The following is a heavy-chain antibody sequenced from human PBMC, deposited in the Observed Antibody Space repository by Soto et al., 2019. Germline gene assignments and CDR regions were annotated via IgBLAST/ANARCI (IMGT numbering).Heavy chain of an antibody. Sequence: QVQLVQSGAEVKQPGSSVKVSCKASGGTFSSYAFAWVRPAPGQGLEWMGGIIPIFATANYAQKFQGRVTITADESTTTAYMELSSLRSEDTALYYCARQLTYYDPQVGGFAPWGQGPLVTVSS. V-gene: IGHV1-69*01. J-gene: IGHJ5*02. CDR1: GGTFSSYA. D-gene: IGHD3-3*01. CDR3: ARQLTYYDPQVGGFAP. CDR2: IIPIFATA.